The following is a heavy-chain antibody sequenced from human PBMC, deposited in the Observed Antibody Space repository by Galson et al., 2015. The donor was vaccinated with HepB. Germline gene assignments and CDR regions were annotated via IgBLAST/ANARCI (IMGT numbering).Heavy chain of an antibody. CDR2: ISYDGSNK. J-gene: IGHJ4*02. D-gene: IGHD3-3*01. Sequence: SLRLSCAASGFTFSSYGMHWVRQAPGKGLEWVAVISYDGSNKYYADSVKGRFTISRDNSKNTLYLQMNSLRAEDTAVYYCAKDYEGYWGQGALATVSS. CDR3: AKDYEGY. CDR1: GFTFSSYG. V-gene: IGHV3-30*18.